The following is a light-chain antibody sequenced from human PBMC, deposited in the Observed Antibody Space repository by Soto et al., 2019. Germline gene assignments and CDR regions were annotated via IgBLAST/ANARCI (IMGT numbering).Light chain of an antibody. CDR3: SAYTSSSTLV. CDR1: SSDVGGYNY. J-gene: IGLJ2*01. Sequence: QSVLTKPASVSGSPGQSITISCTGTSSDVGGYNYVSWYQQHPGKAPKLMIYEVSNGPSGVSNRFSGSKSGNTASLTISGLQAEDEADYYCSAYTSSSTLVFGGGTKLTVL. CDR2: EVS. V-gene: IGLV2-14*01.